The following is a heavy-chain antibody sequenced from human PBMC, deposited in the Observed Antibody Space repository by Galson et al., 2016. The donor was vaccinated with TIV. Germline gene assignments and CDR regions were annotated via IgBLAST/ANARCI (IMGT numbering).Heavy chain of an antibody. J-gene: IGHJ6*02. V-gene: IGHV3-66*02. CDR2: IYSGGDT. D-gene: IGHD3-22*01. CDR1: GITVSGNY. CDR3: ARDRYYDASGYYYYYYGLDV. Sequence: SLRLSCAGSGITVSGNYISWVRQAPGKGLQWVSTIYSGGDTFYADSVKGRFTISRDTSRNTLHLQMSSLRTEDTGVYYCARDRYYDASGYYYYYYGLDVWGQGTTVTVSS.